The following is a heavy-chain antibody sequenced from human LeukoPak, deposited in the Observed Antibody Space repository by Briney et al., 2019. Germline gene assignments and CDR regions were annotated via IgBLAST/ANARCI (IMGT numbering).Heavy chain of an antibody. CDR1: GGSIGTYY. V-gene: IGHV4-59*08. J-gene: IGHJ6*03. CDR3: ARHIGGGIEDMDV. D-gene: IGHD3-16*02. CDR2: IYVTGN. Sequence: SETLSLTCTVSGGSIGTYYWSWVRQSPGKGLEWLGYIYVTGNRYNPYLQSRVTISVDTSRNQFFLKMSSVTAADTAVYYCARHIGGGIEDMDVWGKGTKVTVSS.